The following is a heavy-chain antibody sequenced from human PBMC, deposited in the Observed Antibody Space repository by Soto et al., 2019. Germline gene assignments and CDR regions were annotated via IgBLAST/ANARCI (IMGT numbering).Heavy chain of an antibody. CDR1: VGSIISSF. J-gene: IGHJ6*02. Sequence: PSETLSLTCSVSVGSIISSFWSWIRQPPGKELEWIGYISYSGSTTYNPSLKSRITLSVDTSKNQFSLRVASVTAADTAVYYCARGHRAMEYYYYYGMDVWGQGTTVTVSS. V-gene: IGHV4-59*01. CDR2: ISYSGST. D-gene: IGHD5-18*01. CDR3: ARGHRAMEYYYYYGMDV.